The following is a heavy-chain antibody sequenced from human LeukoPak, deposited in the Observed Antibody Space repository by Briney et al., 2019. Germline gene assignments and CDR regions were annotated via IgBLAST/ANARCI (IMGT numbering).Heavy chain of an antibody. D-gene: IGHD3-9*01. J-gene: IGHJ4*02. CDR1: GGSISSYY. CDR3: ARGEVYDILTGYYPVFGY. Sequence: SETLSLTCTVSGGSISSYYWSWIRQPPGKGLEWIGYIYYSGSTNYNPSLKSRVTISVDTSKNQFSLKLSSVTAADTAVYYCARGEVYDILTGYYPVFGYWGQGTLVTVSS. V-gene: IGHV4-59*01. CDR2: IYYSGST.